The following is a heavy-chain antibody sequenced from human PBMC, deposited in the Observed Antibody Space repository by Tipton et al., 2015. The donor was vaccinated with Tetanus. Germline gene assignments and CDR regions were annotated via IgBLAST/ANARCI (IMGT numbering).Heavy chain of an antibody. D-gene: IGHD4-17*01. CDR1: GFSFRSYG. CDR2: IWYDGTNK. CDR3: ARANLNDFGDYSGLAH. V-gene: IGHV3-33*01. Sequence: QLVQSGGGVVQPGKSLRLSCAASGFSFRSYGMHWVRQAPGKGLEWVAVIWYDGTNKYSADSVKGRFTISRDNSKNSLFLQMDGLRAEDTAVYFCARANLNDFGDYSGLAHWGQGTLVTVSS. J-gene: IGHJ4*02.